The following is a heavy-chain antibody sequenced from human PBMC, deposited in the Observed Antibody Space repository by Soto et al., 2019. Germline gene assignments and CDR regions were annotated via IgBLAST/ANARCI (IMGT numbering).Heavy chain of an antibody. V-gene: IGHV3-53*01. CDR2: VSDVERA. Sequence: GSLRLSREVSGFSVSSNYMSWVRQAPGKGLEWDSVVSDVERANFADSVKGRFTVSRDISKRTVFLQMNSLRAEDTAVYYCARGEGSGWHNWFDPWGQRPMGAVSS. CDR3: ARGEGSGWHNWFDP. D-gene: IGHD6-19*01. CDR1: GFSVSSNY. J-gene: IGHJ5*02.